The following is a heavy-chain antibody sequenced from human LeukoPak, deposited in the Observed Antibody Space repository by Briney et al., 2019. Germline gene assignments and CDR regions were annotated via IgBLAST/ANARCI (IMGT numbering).Heavy chain of an antibody. D-gene: IGHD2-2*03. CDR3: KSGYCTATNCYSFDN. V-gene: IGHV3-21*01. CDR2: ISSSSAHI. Sequence: PGGSLRISCAASGLSFITYSMNWVRQAPGKGRQWVSSISSSSAHIFYPESVKGRSSIARDNAKSSLYLQMNRLRVEDAAVYYCKSGYCTATNCYSFDNWRQGTLVTVSS. CDR1: GLSFITYS. J-gene: IGHJ3*02.